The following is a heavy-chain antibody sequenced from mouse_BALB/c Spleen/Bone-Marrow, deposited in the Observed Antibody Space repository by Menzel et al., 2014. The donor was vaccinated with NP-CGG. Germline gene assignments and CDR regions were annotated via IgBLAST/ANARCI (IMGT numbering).Heavy chain of an antibody. CDR1: GFSLTSYG. CDR2: IWAGGST. CDR3: ARVPLFRYGSSYGMDY. D-gene: IGHD1-1*01. J-gene: IGHJ4*01. Sequence: VKLVESGPGLVAPSQSLSITCTVSGFSLTSYGVHWVRQPPGKGLEWLGVIWAGGSTNYNSALMSRLSISKDNSKSXVFLKMNSLQTDDTAMYYCARVPLFRYGSSYGMDYWGQGTSVTVSS. V-gene: IGHV2-9*02.